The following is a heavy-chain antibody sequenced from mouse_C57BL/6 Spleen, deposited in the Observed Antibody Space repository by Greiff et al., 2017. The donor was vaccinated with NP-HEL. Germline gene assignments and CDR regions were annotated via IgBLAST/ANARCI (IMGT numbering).Heavy chain of an antibody. CDR2: IWSGGST. J-gene: IGHJ2*01. CDR1: GFSLTSYG. V-gene: IGHV2-2*01. CDR3: ASFDY. Sequence: VQLQQSGPGLVQPSQSLSITCTVSGFSLTSYGVHWVRQSPGKGLEWLGVIWSGGSTDYNAALISSLSISKDNSNSQVFFKMISQQADDTAIYYCASFDYWGQGTTLTVSS.